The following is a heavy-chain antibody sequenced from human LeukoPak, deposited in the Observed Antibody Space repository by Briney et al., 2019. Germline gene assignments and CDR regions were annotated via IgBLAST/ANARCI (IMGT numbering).Heavy chain of an antibody. D-gene: IGHD3-9*01. Sequence: GRSLRLSCAASGLTFSTYAFHWVRQAPGKGLEWVAVIWYDGSIKYYADSVKGRFTISRDDGKNTLYLHMNSLSDDDTAVYYCATDQRYAFDYWGQGILVTVSS. J-gene: IGHJ4*02. CDR1: GLTFSTYA. CDR2: IWYDGSIK. V-gene: IGHV3-30-3*01. CDR3: ATDQRYAFDY.